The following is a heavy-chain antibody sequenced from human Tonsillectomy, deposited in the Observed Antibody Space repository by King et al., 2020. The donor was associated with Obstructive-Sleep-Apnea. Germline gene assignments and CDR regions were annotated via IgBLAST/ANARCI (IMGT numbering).Heavy chain of an antibody. D-gene: IGHD3-22*01. CDR3: AGGAWDSPESSYSYDSSGYLDY. Sequence: VQLQESGPGLVKPSQTLSLTCTVSGGSISSGGYYWSWIRQHPGKGLEWIGYIYYSGSTYYNPSLKSRVTISVDTSKNQFSLKLSSVTAADTAVYYCAGGAWDSPESSYSYDSSGYLDYWGQGTLVTVSS. J-gene: IGHJ4*02. V-gene: IGHV4-31*03. CDR2: IYYSGST. CDR1: GGSISSGGYY.